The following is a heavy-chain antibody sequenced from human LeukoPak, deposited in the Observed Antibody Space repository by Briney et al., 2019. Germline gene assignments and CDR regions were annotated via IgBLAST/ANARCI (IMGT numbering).Heavy chain of an antibody. Sequence: GGSLRLSCAASGFTFSSYGMHWVRQAPGKGLEWVAVIWYDGSNKYYADSVKGRFTISRDNSKNTLYLQMKSLRAEDTAVYYCAKDREEWFGTSYMDVWGKGTTVTVSS. CDR1: GFTFSSYG. J-gene: IGHJ6*03. V-gene: IGHV3-33*06. CDR3: AKDREEWFGTSYMDV. D-gene: IGHD3-10*01. CDR2: IWYDGSNK.